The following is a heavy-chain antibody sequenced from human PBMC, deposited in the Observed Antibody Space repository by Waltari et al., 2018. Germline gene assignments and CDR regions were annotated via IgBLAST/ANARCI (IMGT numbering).Heavy chain of an antibody. D-gene: IGHD6-19*01. Sequence: QVQLQESGPGLVKPSETLSLTCPVSGGSISSYSWRWIRQPPGKGLEWIGYIYYSGSTNYNPSLKSRVTISVDTSKNQFSLKLSSVTAADTAVYYCARGISAVAAFDYWGQGTLVTVSS. V-gene: IGHV4-59*01. CDR1: GGSISSYS. J-gene: IGHJ4*02. CDR3: ARGISAVAAFDY. CDR2: IYYSGST.